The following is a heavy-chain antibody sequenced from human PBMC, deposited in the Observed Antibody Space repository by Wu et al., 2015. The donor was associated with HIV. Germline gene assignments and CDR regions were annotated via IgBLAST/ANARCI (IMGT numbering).Heavy chain of an antibody. CDR2: FVPEDDET. V-gene: IGHV1-24*01. D-gene: IGHD2-21*01. CDR1: GSNLSKLS. CDR3: VTNLIVNPGYSWFDP. J-gene: IGHJ5*02. Sequence: QVQLVQSGAEMKKPGASVRVSCKLSGSNLSKLSIHWVRQAPGKGLEWMGGFVPEDDETIYAQRFQGRVIMTEDTSTDTAYMQLRSLRSEDTAVYYCVTNLIVNPGYSWFDPWGQGTLVTVSS.